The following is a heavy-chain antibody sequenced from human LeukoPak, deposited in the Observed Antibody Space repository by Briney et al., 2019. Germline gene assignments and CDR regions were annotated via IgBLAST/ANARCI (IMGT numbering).Heavy chain of an antibody. Sequence: ASVKVSCKASGYTFTSYGVSWVRQAPGQGLEWMGWISAYNGNTNYAQKLQGRVTMTTDTSTSTAYMELRSLRSDDTAVYYCARYYDFWSGSRYMDVWGKGTTVTVSS. V-gene: IGHV1-18*01. CDR2: ISAYNGNT. CDR3: ARYYDFWSGSRYMDV. CDR1: GYTFTSYG. D-gene: IGHD3-3*01. J-gene: IGHJ6*03.